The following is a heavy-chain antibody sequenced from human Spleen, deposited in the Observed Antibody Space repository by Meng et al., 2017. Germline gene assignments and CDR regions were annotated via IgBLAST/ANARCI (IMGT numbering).Heavy chain of an antibody. CDR2: ISESGSIT. J-gene: IGHJ3*02. CDR1: GYSITGSYN. CDR3: ASHCSGKNYYAPGAFDI. V-gene: IGHV3-48*03. D-gene: IGHD2-15*01. Sequence: LSLTCAVSGYSITGSYNWGWVRQAPGKGLEWVSHISESGSITDYAESVKGRFTISRDNAKNSLYLQMNSLRAEDTAIYYCASHCSGKNYYAPGAFDIWGQGTKVTVSS.